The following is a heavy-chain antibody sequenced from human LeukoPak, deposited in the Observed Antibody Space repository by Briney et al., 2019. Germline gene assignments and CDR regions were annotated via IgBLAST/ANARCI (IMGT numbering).Heavy chain of an antibody. V-gene: IGHV4-34*01. D-gene: IGHD3-10*01. J-gene: IGHJ5*02. CDR3: ARGPPLWFRYSPFDP. CDR1: GGSFSGYY. CDR2: INHSGST. Sequence: SETLSLTCAVYGGSFSGYYWSWIRQPPGKGLEWIGEINHSGSTNYNPSLKSRVTISVDTSKNQFSLKLSSVTAADTAVYYCARGPPLWFRYSPFDPWGQGTLVTVSS.